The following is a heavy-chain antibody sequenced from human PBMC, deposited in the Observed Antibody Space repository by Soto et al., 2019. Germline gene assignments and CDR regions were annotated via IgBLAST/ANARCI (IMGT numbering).Heavy chain of an antibody. D-gene: IGHD1-26*01. Sequence: EVQLLESGGGLVQPGGSLRLSCAASGFTFSSYALSWVRQPPGKGLEWVSAITGSGGSTYYADSVNGRFTISRDNSKNTLSLQMNSLRAEDTAVYYCAKGLGSGSYAACDSWGQGTLVTVSS. CDR3: AKGLGSGSYAACDS. CDR2: ITGSGGST. V-gene: IGHV3-23*01. CDR1: GFTFSSYA. J-gene: IGHJ5*01.